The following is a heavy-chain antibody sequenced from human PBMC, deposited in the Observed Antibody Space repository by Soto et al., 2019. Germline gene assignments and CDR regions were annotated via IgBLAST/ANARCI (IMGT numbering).Heavy chain of an antibody. J-gene: IGHJ6*02. CDR1: GGSISSSSYY. Sequence: TETPALTFTVPGGSISSSSYYWGWIRQPPGKGLEWIGSMYYSGSTYYNPSLKSRVTISVDTSKNQFSLKLSSVTAADTAVYYCAADTVTLYYYYYGTAVWGQGTTVTVSS. CDR3: AADTVTLYYYYYGTAV. CDR2: MYYSGST. V-gene: IGHV4-39*05. D-gene: IGHD4-17*01.